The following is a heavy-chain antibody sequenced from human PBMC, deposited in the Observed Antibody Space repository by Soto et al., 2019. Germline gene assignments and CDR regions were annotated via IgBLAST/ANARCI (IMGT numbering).Heavy chain of an antibody. V-gene: IGHV3-48*01. CDR3: AIDTGVAAYSSGWYGY. Sequence: EVQLVESGGGLVQPGGSLRLSCAASGFTFSSYSMNWVRQAPGKGLEWVSYISSSSTIYYADSVKGRFTISRDNAKNSLYLQMNSLRAEDTAVYYCAIDTGVAAYSSGWYGYWGQGTLVTVSS. CDR1: GFTFSSYS. J-gene: IGHJ4*02. CDR2: ISSSSTI. D-gene: IGHD6-19*01.